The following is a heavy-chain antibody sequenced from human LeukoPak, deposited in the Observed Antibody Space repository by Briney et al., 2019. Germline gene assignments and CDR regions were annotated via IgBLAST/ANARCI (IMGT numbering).Heavy chain of an antibody. CDR1: GFSFSTYE. V-gene: IGHV3-48*03. J-gene: IGHJ4*02. CDR2: ISVRGDTI. D-gene: IGHD2-15*01. Sequence: GGSLRVSCAASGFSFSTYEMNWVRQAPGKGLEWVSYISVRGDTIYYADSVKGRFTISRDNAKNSLYLEMNSLRGEDTAVYYCARDSGYCKEINCHHFDFWGQGTLVTVSS. CDR3: ARDSGYCKEINCHHFDF.